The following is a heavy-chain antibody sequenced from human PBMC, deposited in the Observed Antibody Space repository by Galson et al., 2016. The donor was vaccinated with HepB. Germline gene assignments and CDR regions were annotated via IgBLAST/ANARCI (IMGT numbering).Heavy chain of an antibody. V-gene: IGHV1-2*02. J-gene: IGHJ4*02. CDR2: INPNSGGT. D-gene: IGHD3-16*02. CDR3: ARGPYYDYIWGSYRAFFDY. CDR1: GYTFTGYY. Sequence: SVKVSCKASGYTFTGYYMHWVRQAPGQGLEWMGWINPNSGGTNYAQKFQGRVIMTRDTSISTAYMELGRLRSDDTAVYYCARGPYYDYIWGSYRAFFDYWGQGTLVTVSS.